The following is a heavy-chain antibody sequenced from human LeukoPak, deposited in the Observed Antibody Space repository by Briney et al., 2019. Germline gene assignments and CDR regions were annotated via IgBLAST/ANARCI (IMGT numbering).Heavy chain of an antibody. CDR2: INWNGGST. J-gene: IGHJ4*02. V-gene: IGHV3-20*04. Sequence: GGSLRLSCAASGFTFDDYGMSWVRQAPGKGLEWVSGINWNGGSTGYADSVKGRFTISRDNAKNSLYLQMNSLRAEDTALYYCARGTRYNYDSSGYYYDCWGQGTLVTVSS. CDR3: ARGTRYNYDSSGYYYDC. CDR1: GFTFDDYG. D-gene: IGHD3-22*01.